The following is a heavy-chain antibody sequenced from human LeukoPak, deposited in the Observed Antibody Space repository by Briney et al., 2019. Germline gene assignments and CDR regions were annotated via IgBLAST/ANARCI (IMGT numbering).Heavy chain of an antibody. V-gene: IGHV4-34*01. J-gene: IGHJ4*02. Sequence: SETLSLTCAVYGGSFSGYYWSWIRQPPGKGLEWLGEINHSGGTNYNPSLKSRVTISLDTSKNQFSLKLTSVTAADTAVYYCSRGVTDTNWGQGTLVTVSS. CDR2: INHSGGT. CDR3: SRGVTDTN. D-gene: IGHD4-23*01. CDR1: GGSFSGYY.